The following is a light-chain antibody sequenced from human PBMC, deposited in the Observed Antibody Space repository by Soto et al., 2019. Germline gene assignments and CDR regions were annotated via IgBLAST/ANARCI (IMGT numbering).Light chain of an antibody. J-gene: IGKJ2*01. Sequence: DIQMTQSPSTLSASVGDRVTITCRASQSISSWLAWYQQKPGKAPKLLIYDASSLESGVPSRFSRSGSGTEFTLTISSLQPDDFETYYCHQYNSYSYTFGQGTKLEIK. CDR2: DAS. CDR1: QSISSW. V-gene: IGKV1-5*01. CDR3: HQYNSYSYT.